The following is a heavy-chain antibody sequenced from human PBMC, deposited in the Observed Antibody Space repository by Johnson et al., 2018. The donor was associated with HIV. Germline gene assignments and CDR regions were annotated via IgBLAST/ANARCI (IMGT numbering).Heavy chain of an antibody. V-gene: IGHV3-66*04. J-gene: IGHJ3*02. CDR3: ARRHDAFDI. Sequence: VQPVESGGGLVQPGGSLRPSCAASGFAVSSNYMSWVRQAPGKGLEWVSVIYSGGTTFYADSVQGRFTITRNNAKNTLYLQNNRLRAEDTAVYYCARRHDAFDIWGQGTMVTVSS. CDR2: IYSGGTT. CDR1: GFAVSSNY.